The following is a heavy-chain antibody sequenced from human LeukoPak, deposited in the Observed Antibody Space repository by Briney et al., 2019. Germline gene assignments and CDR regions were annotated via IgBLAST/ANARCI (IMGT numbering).Heavy chain of an antibody. CDR3: ARDPVAGAPYYYYGMDV. Sequence: PSETLSLTCTVSGGSISSYYWSWIRQPPGKGLEWIGYIYYSGSTNYNPSLKSRVTISVDTSKNQFSLKLSSVTAADTAVYYCARDPVAGAPYYYYGMDVWGQGTTVTVSS. CDR1: GGSISSYY. CDR2: IYYSGST. V-gene: IGHV4-59*01. J-gene: IGHJ6*02.